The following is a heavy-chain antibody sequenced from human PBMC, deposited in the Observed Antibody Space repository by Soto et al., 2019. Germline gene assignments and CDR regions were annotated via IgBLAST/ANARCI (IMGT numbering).Heavy chain of an antibody. Sequence: PSETLSLTCAVSGGSISSNNWWSWVRQPPGKGLEWSGEIYRSGNTNYNPSLQSRLTISIDSSKNHFSLQLRSVTAADTAVYYCARGGNDSSGSSVPAFDYWGQGTLVTVSS. CDR2: IYRSGNT. J-gene: IGHJ4*02. CDR3: ARGGNDSSGSSVPAFDY. CDR1: GGSISSNNW. V-gene: IGHV4-4*02. D-gene: IGHD3-22*01.